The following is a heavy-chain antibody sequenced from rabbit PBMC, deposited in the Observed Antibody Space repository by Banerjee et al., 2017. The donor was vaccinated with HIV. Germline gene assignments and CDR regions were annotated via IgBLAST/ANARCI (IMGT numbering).Heavy chain of an antibody. J-gene: IGHJ4*01. CDR3: ARDLAGAIGWNFNL. V-gene: IGHV1S40*01. Sequence: QSLEESGGDLVKPGASLTLTCTASGFSFSSNYWICWVRQAPGKGLEWIACINTSSGNTVYASWAKGRFTISRTSSTTVTLQMTSLTAADTATYFCARDLAGAIGWNFNLWGQGTLVTVS. CDR1: GFSFSSNYW. D-gene: IGHD4-1*01. CDR2: INTSSGNT.